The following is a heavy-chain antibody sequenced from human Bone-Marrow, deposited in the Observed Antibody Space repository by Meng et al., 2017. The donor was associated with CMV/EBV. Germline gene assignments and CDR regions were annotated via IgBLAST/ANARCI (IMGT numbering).Heavy chain of an antibody. Sequence: GSLRLSCTVSGGSISSYYWSWIRQPPGKGLEWIGYTYYSGSTNYNPSLKSRVTISVDTSKNQFSLKLSSVTAADTAVYYCARVPGQEYYYYYGMDVWGQGTTVTVSS. V-gene: IGHV4-59*01. CDR3: ARVPGQEYYYYYGMDV. CDR2: TYYSGST. J-gene: IGHJ6*02. CDR1: GGSISSYY. D-gene: IGHD3-10*01.